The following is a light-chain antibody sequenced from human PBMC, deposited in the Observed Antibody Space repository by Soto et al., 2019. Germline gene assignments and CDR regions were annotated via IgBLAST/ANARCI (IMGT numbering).Light chain of an antibody. Sequence: EIVMTQSPAALSVSPGERATLSCRASESIRNNLAWYQQKPGQAPRLLIYDASTRATGIPARFSGSGSGTDFTLTISRLEPEDFAVYYCQPYGTSLTWTFGQGTKVDIK. V-gene: IGKV3-15*01. J-gene: IGKJ1*01. CDR1: ESIRNN. CDR3: QPYGTSLTWT. CDR2: DAS.